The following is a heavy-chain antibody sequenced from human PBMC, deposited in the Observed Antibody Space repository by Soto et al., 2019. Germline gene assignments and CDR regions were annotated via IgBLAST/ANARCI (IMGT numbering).Heavy chain of an antibody. J-gene: IGHJ4*02. CDR1: GFTFSHYW. CDR2: IKQDGTEK. CDR3: ARDGGCSGIGCYLAFDYFDF. V-gene: IGHV3-7*01. D-gene: IGHD2-2*01. Sequence: PGGSLRLSCAASGFTFSHYWMSWVRQAPGKGLEWVANIKQDGTEKYYVDSVKGRFTISRDNAKNSLYLQMNSLRAEDTAEYYCARDGGCSGIGCYLAFDYFDFWGQGTPVTVSS.